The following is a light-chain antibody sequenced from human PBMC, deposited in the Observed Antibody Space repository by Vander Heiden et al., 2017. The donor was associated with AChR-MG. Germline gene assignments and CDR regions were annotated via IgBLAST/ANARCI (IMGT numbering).Light chain of an antibody. Sequence: SHELTQPPSVSVSPGQTASITCSGDTLGDKYVCWYQQKSGQSPLLVIYQDTKRPSGIPERFSGSNSGNTATLTISGTHATDEADYYCQAWDRNSEEVFGGGTKLTVL. CDR2: QDT. CDR3: QAWDRNSEEV. J-gene: IGLJ3*02. V-gene: IGLV3-1*01. CDR1: TLGDKY.